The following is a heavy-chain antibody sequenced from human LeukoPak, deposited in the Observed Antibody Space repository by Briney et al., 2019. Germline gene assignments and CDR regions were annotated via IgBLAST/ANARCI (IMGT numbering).Heavy chain of an antibody. V-gene: IGHV3-30*18. J-gene: IGHJ4*02. CDR2: ISYDGSNK. CDR3: AKDGGQLYDSSGYIDY. CDR1: GFTFSSYT. Sequence: PGGSLRLSCAASGFTFSSYTMHWVLQAPGKGLEWVAVISYDGSNKYYADSVKGLFTISRDNSKNTLYLQMNSLRAEDTAVYYCAKDGGQLYDSSGYIDYWGQGTLVTVSS. D-gene: IGHD3-22*01.